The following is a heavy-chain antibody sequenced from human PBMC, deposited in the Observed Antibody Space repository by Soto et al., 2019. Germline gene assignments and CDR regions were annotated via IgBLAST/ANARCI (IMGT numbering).Heavy chain of an antibody. D-gene: IGHD5-12*01. CDR3: AKGKGEMATIVTYFDY. J-gene: IGHJ4*02. V-gene: IGHV3-30*18. Sequence: RLSCAASGFTFSSYGMHWVRQAPGKGLEWVAVISYDGSNKYYADSVKGRFTISRDNSKNTLYLQMNSLRAEDTAVYYCAKGKGEMATIVTYFDYWGQGTLVTVSA. CDR1: GFTFSSYG. CDR2: ISYDGSNK.